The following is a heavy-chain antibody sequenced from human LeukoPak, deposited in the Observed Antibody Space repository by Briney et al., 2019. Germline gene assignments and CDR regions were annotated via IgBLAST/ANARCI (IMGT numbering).Heavy chain of an antibody. V-gene: IGHV5-51*01. J-gene: IGHJ4*02. CDR3: ARQPNPDFDY. CDR2: VYPGNSDT. Sequence: GESLKISCKGSGYKFTNYWIGWVRQMPGKGLEWVGIVYPGNSDTRYSPSFEGQVTISADKSISTAYLQWSSLRASDTAIYFCARQPNPDFDYWGQGTLVTVSS. CDR1: GYKFTNYW.